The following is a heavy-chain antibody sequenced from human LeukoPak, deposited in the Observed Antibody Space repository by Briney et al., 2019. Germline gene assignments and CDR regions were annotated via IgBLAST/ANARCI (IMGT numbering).Heavy chain of an antibody. D-gene: IGHD5-12*01. CDR2: ISYDGSNK. CDR1: GFTFSSYA. CDR3: ARDLDVDIVATIDY. J-gene: IGHJ4*02. Sequence: GGSLRLSCAASGFTFSSYAMHWVRQAPGKGLEWVAVISYDGSNKYYADSVKGRFTISRDNSKNTLYLQMNSLRAEDTAVYYCARDLDVDIVATIDYWGQGTLVTVSS. V-gene: IGHV3-30-3*01.